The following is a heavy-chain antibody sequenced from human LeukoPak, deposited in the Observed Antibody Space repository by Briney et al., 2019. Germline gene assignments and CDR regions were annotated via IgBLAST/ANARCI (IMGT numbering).Heavy chain of an antibody. D-gene: IGHD2-15*01. J-gene: IGHJ5*02. CDR3: ARDRIMVVGPYNWFDP. Sequence: GGSLRLSCAGSGFTFGNYEMVWLRQAPGKGLEWISYISSSGSTIYYADSVKGRFTVSRDDAENSLYLHMSSLRAEDTAVYYCARDRIMVVGPYNWFDPWGQGTLVTVSS. V-gene: IGHV3-48*03. CDR1: GFTFGNYE. CDR2: ISSSGSTI.